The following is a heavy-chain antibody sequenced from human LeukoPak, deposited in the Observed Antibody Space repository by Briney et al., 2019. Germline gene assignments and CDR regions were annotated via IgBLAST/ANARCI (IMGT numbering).Heavy chain of an antibody. CDR1: GFTVSSDY. CDR2: LFIGGKT. D-gene: IGHD1-1*01. Sequence: GGSLRLPCAASGFTVSSDYMSWVRQAPGKGLEWVSVLFIGGKTYYAASVNGRFTITRDNSKNTLYLQMNSLGAEDTVVYYCVRDKGNDVGHSWGQGTLVTVSS. J-gene: IGHJ4*02. V-gene: IGHV3-66*01. CDR3: VRDKGNDVGHS.